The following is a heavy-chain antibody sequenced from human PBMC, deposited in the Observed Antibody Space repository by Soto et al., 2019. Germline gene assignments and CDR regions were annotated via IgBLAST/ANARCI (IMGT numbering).Heavy chain of an antibody. Sequence: SETLSLTCTVSGVSISSYYWSWIRQPPGKRQELIGYIYYSVSTNYNPSLKSRVTISVDTSKNQFSLKLSSVTAADTAVYYCARGPPDYYDSSGYYHYFDYWGQGTLVTVSS. CDR3: ARGPPDYYDSSGYYHYFDY. CDR2: IYYSVST. J-gene: IGHJ4*02. V-gene: IGHV4-59*01. CDR1: GVSISSYY. D-gene: IGHD3-22*01.